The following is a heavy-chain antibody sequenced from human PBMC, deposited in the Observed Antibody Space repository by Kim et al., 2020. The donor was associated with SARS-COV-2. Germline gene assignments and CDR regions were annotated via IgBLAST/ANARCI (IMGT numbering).Heavy chain of an antibody. CDR2: IYYSGST. CDR3: ARASDYGGNLRLFDY. D-gene: IGHD4-17*01. Sequence: SETLSLTCTVSGGSISSGGYYWSWIRQHPGKGLEWIGYIYYSGSTYYNPSLKSRVTISVDTSKNQFSLKLSSVTAADTAVYYCARASDYGGNLRLFDYWGQGTLVTVSS. J-gene: IGHJ4*02. V-gene: IGHV4-31*03. CDR1: GGSISSGGYY.